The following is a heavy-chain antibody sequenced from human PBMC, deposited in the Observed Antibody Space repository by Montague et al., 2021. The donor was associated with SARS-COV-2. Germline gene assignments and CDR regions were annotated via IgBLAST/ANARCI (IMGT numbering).Heavy chain of an antibody. CDR2: IYYSGST. CDR3: ARIWYSSGYKGIYYCDY. D-gene: IGHD3-22*01. J-gene: IGHJ4*02. CDR1: GGSISSYY. V-gene: IGHV4-59*13. Sequence: SETLSLTCTVSGGSISSYYWSWIRQPPGKGLEWIGYIYYSGSTNYNPSLKRRVTISVDTSKNQFSLTLSSVTAADTAVYYCARIWYSSGYKGIYYCDYWGQGTLVTVSS.